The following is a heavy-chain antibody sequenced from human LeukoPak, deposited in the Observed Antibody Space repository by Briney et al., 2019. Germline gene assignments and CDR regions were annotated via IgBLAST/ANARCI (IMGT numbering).Heavy chain of an antibody. CDR3: ARDPTYGSGSYDY. D-gene: IGHD3-10*01. CDR2: INPNSGGT. CDR1: GYTFTGYY. V-gene: IGHV1-2*02. Sequence: GASVKVSCKASGYTFTGYYMHWVRQAPGQGLEWMGWINPNSGGTNYAQKFQGRVTMTRDTSISTAYMELSRLRSDDTAVYYCARDPTYGSGSYDYWGQGTLVTVSS. J-gene: IGHJ4*02.